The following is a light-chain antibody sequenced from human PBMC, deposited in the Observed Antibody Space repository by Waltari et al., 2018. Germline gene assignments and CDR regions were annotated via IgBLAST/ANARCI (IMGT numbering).Light chain of an antibody. Sequence: NFLLTQPHSVSESPGTTVIISCTRSGGSIVNNYVQWYQHRPGSATSILIYEDDQRPSGVPDRFSGSIDSSSNSASLTISGLKTEDEADYYCQSYTSSAVFGGGTKLTV. CDR1: GGSIVNNY. J-gene: IGLJ3*02. CDR3: QSYTSSAV. CDR2: EDD. V-gene: IGLV6-57*04.